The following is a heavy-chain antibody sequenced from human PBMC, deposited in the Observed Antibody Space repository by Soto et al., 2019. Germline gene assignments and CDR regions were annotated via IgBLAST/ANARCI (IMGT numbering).Heavy chain of an antibody. CDR2: INSDGSDT. J-gene: IGHJ4*02. CDR3: AKAAGYSSGWHVDY. CDR1: GFTSSSYW. V-gene: IGHV3-74*01. Sequence: GGSLRLSCAASGFTSSSYWMHWVRQAPGKGLVWVSHINSDGSDTTYADSVKGRFTISRDNAKNMLYLQMNSLRAEDTALYYCAKAAGYSSGWHVDYWGQGTLVTVSS. D-gene: IGHD6-19*01.